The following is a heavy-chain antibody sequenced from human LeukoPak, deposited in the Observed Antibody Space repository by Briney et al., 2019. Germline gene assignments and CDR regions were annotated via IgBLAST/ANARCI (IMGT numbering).Heavy chain of an antibody. V-gene: IGHV3-21*04. D-gene: IGHD2-15*01. CDR3: AKEDIISATLDY. J-gene: IGHJ4*02. Sequence: PGGSLRLSCAASGFTFSSYSMNWVRQAPGKGLEWVSSISSSSSYIYYADSVKGRFTISRDNAKNSLYLQMDSLRAEDTAVYYCAKEDIISATLDYWGQGAPVTVSS. CDR2: ISSSSSYI. CDR1: GFTFSSYS.